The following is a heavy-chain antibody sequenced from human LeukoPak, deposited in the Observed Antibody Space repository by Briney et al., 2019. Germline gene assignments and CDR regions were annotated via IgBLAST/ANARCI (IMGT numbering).Heavy chain of an antibody. CDR1: GFTFSSSA. Sequence: GGSLRLSCAASGFTFSSSAMSWVRQAPGKGLEWVSDISGSGGSTYSAHSVKGRFTISRDNSMNTLYLQMNSLRAEDTAVYYCAKGALRYFDWLLENWGQGTLVTVSS. CDR3: AKGALRYFDWLLEN. J-gene: IGHJ4*02. V-gene: IGHV3-23*01. D-gene: IGHD3-9*01. CDR2: ISGSGGST.